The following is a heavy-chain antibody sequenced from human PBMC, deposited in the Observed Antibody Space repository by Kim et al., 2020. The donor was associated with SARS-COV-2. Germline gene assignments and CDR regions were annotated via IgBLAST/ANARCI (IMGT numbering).Heavy chain of an antibody. D-gene: IGHD6-19*01. CDR3: ARVTSLSGWFFDY. CDR1: GASISDYF. CDR2: IYPNGDT. J-gene: IGHJ4*02. V-gene: IGHV4-4*07. Sequence: SETLSLTCTVSGASISDYFWTWIRHPAGKGLEWIGHIYPNGDTHYNPSLNSRVTMSVDTSKNQFSLKVTSVTAADTAVYYCARVTSLSGWFFDYCGQGTLVTVSS.